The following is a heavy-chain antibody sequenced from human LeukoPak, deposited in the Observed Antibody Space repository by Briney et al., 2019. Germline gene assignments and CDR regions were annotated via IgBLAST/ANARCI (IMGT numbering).Heavy chain of an antibody. J-gene: IGHJ3*02. D-gene: IGHD3-22*01. Sequence: GGSLRLSCAASGFTFSSYWMSWVRQAPGKGLEWVANIKQDGSEKYYVDSGKGRFTIARDNAKNSLYLKMNSLRAEDTAVYYCARARWYYYDSSGQYSEDDAFDIWGQGTMVTVSS. CDR2: IKQDGSEK. CDR1: GFTFSSYW. CDR3: ARARWYYYDSSGQYSEDDAFDI. V-gene: IGHV3-7*01.